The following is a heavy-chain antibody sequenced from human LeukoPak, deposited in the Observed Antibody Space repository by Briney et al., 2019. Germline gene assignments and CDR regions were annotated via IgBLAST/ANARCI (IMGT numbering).Heavy chain of an antibody. J-gene: IGHJ6*03. Sequence: PGGSLRLSCAASGFTFSDYYMSWIRQAPGKGLEWVSYISSSGSTIYYADSVKGRFTISRDNAKNSLYLQMNSLRSDDTAVYYCARATPGGYDFWSGYLGAYYYYMDVWGKGTTVTVSS. CDR1: GFTFSDYY. V-gene: IGHV3-11*01. CDR2: ISSSGSTI. D-gene: IGHD3-3*01. CDR3: ARATPGGYDFWSGYLGAYYYYMDV.